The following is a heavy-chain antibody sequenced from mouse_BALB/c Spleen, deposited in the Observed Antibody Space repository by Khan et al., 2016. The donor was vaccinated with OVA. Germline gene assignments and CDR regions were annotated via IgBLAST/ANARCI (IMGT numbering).Heavy chain of an antibody. V-gene: IGHV3-2*02. CDR1: GYSITSDYA. J-gene: IGHJ4*01. D-gene: IGHD2-3*01. Sequence: EVQLQESGPGLVKPSQSLSLTCTVTGYSITSDYAWNWIRQFPGNKLEWMGYISYSGSNNYNPALKSRIPITRDTSKNQFSLQLNSVTTEDTATYYCARDGSRYNYAMDYWGQGTSVTVSS. CDR3: ARDGSRYNYAMDY. CDR2: ISYSGSN.